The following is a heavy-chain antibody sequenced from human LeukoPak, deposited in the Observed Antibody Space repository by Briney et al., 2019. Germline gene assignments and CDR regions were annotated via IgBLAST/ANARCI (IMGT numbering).Heavy chain of an antibody. CDR2: ISGSGGDT. V-gene: IGHV3-64*04. J-gene: IGHJ4*02. CDR3: RYFLPHFDY. CDR1: GFTFSSYA. Sequence: GGSLRLSCSASGFTFSSYAMYWVRQAPGKGPEYVSAISGSGGDTYYADSVKGRFTISRDNSKNTLYLQMNSLRAEDTAVYYCRYFLPHFDYWGQGTLVTVSS. D-gene: IGHD2/OR15-2a*01.